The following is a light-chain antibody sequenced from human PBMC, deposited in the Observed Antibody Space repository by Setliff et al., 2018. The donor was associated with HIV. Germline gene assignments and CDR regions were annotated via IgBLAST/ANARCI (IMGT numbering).Light chain of an antibody. V-gene: IGLV2-14*01. CDR1: SSDVGFYNY. Sequence: QSALAQPASVSGSPGQSVTISCTGTSSDVGFYNYVPWYQQHPGKAPKLMIYEVSNRPSGVSNRFSGSKSGNTASLTISGLQAEDEADYYCSSYTSISTHGFGTGTKVTVL. CDR2: EVS. J-gene: IGLJ1*01. CDR3: SSYTSISTHG.